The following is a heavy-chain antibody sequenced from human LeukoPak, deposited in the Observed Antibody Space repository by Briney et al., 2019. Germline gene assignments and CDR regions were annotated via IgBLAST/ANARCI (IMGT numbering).Heavy chain of an antibody. CDR2: INPNSGGT. D-gene: IGHD3-16*01. CDR3: ARPTKRYGEQTFDY. CDR1: GYTFTGYY. J-gene: IGHJ4*02. V-gene: IGHV1-2*02. Sequence: ASVKVSCKASGYTFTGYYIHWVRQAPGQGLEWMGWINPNSGGTNYAQKFQGRVTMTRDTSISTAYMELSRLRSDDAAVYYCARPTKRYGEQTFDYWGQGTLVTVSS.